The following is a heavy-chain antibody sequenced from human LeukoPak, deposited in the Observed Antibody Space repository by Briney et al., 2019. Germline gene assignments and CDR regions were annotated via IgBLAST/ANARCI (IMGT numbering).Heavy chain of an antibody. D-gene: IGHD3-10*01. V-gene: IGHV4-59*08. J-gene: IGHJ4*02. CDR2: IYYSGST. CDR1: GGSISSYY. Sequence: SETPSLTCTVSGGSISSYYWSWIRQPPGKGLEWIGYIYYSGSTNYNPSLKSRVTISVDTSKNQFSLKLSSVTAADTAVYYCARTDMVRGVIGFDYWGQGTLVTVSS. CDR3: ARTDMVRGVIGFDY.